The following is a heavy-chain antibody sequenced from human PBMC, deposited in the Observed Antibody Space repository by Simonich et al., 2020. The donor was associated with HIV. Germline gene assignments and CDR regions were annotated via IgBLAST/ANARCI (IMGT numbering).Heavy chain of an antibody. CDR3: AKGSGYSYGGPIDY. V-gene: IGHV3-9*01. CDR2: ISGNSGSI. J-gene: IGHJ4*02. CDR1: GFTFDDYA. D-gene: IGHD5-18*01. Sequence: EVQLVESGGGLVQPGRSLRLSCAASGFTFDDYAMHWVRQAPGKGLEWVSGISGNSGSIGYADSVKGRFTISRDNAKNSLYLQMNSLRAEDTALYYCAKGSGYSYGGPIDYWGQGTLVTVSS.